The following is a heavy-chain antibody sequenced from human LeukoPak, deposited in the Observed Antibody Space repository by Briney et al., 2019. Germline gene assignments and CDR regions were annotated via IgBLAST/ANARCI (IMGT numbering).Heavy chain of an antibody. CDR3: ATTIEMATIYLRPLFDY. V-gene: IGHV3-48*01. Sequence: GGSLRLSCAASGFTFSSYSMNWVRQAPGKGLEWVSYISSSSSTIYYADSVKGQFTISRDNAKNSLYLQMNSLRAEDTAVYYCATTIEMATIYLRPLFDYWGQGTLVTVSS. J-gene: IGHJ4*02. D-gene: IGHD5-24*01. CDR1: GFTFSSYS. CDR2: ISSSSSTI.